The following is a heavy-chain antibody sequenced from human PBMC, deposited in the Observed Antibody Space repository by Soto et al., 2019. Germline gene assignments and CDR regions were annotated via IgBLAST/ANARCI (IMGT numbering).Heavy chain of an antibody. D-gene: IGHD2-21*02. CDR3: AREDDGGDRDYYGLDV. CDR1: GGSISTDHYH. Sequence: QVQLQESGPGLVRPSQTLSLTCTVSGGSISTDHYHWTWIRQTPGKGQEWIGYIHYSGSIHFNPSLQSRVSMSVDTSKNLFSLKLSSVTAADTAVYFCAREDDGGDRDYYGLDVWGQGTTVTVSS. J-gene: IGHJ6*02. V-gene: IGHV4-30-4*01. CDR2: IHYSGSI.